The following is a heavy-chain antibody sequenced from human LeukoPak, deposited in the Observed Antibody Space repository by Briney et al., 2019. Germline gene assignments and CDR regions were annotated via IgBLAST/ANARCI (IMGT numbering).Heavy chain of an antibody. V-gene: IGHV3-7*01. CDR1: GFTFSNHW. CDR3: ARAPGNRNLDY. Sequence: GGSLRLSCPASGFTFSNHWKSWVRQDPGNGLEWVANIKQDGSEKYYVDSVKGRFIISRDNAKNSLYLQMNNLRAEDTAVYYCARAPGNRNLDYWGQGTLVTVSS. CDR2: IKQDGSEK. J-gene: IGHJ4*02.